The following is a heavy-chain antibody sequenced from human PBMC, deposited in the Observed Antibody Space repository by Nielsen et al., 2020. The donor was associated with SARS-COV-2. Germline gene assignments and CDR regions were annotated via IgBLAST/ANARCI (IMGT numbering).Heavy chain of an antibody. J-gene: IGHJ4*02. Sequence: ASVKVSCKASGYTFTSYGISWVRQAPGQGLEWMGWISAYNGNTNYAQKLQGRVTMTTDTSTSTAYMELRSLRSDDTAVYYCARDFLNYYGSGSTVFDYWGQETLVTVSS. D-gene: IGHD3-10*01. CDR2: ISAYNGNT. V-gene: IGHV1-18*01. CDR1: GYTFTSYG. CDR3: ARDFLNYYGSGSTVFDY.